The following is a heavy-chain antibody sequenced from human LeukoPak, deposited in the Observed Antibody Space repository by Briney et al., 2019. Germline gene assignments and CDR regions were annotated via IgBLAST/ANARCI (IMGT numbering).Heavy chain of an antibody. V-gene: IGHV1-2*02. CDR3: ATDYYDSSGYYWWDY. J-gene: IGHJ4*02. D-gene: IGHD3-22*01. CDR1: GYTSTGYY. Sequence: ASVTVSCKASGYTSTGYYMHWVRQAPGQGLEWMGWINPNSGGTNYAQKFQGRVTMTRDTSISTAYMELSRLRSDDTAVYYCATDYYDSSGYYWWDYWGQGTLVTVSS. CDR2: INPNSGGT.